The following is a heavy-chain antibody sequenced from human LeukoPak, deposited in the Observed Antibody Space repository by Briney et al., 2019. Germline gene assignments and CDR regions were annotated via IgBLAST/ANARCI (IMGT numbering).Heavy chain of an antibody. J-gene: IGHJ4*02. V-gene: IGHV3-13*04. CDR2: IGTAGDT. CDR1: GFTFRSYD. D-gene: IGHD1-1*01. CDR3: ARPGLGERSKFDY. Sequence: QPGGSLRLSCVASGFTFRSYDMFWVRQPTGKGLEWVSGIGTAGDTNYADSVKGRFTISRDNSKNTLYLQMNSLRAEDTAVYYCARPGLGERSKFDYWGQGTLVTVSS.